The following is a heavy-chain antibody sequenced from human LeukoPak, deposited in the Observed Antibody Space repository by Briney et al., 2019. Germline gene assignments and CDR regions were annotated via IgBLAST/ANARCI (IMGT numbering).Heavy chain of an antibody. D-gene: IGHD3-3*01. CDR1: GFTFSSYS. Sequence: GGSLRLSCAASGFTFSSYSMNWVRQAPGKGLEWVSYISSSSSTIYYADSVKGRFTISRDNAKNSLYLQMNSLRAEDTAVYYCARRSTIFGVVIMMRGYYFDYWGQGTLVTVSS. J-gene: IGHJ4*02. CDR3: ARRSTIFGVVIMMRGYYFDY. CDR2: ISSSSSTI. V-gene: IGHV3-48*04.